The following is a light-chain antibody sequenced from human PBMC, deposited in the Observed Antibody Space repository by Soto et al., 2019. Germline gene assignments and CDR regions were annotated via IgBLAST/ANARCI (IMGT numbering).Light chain of an antibody. Sequence: EIVLTQSPGSLSLSPGERATLSCRASQSVSNNYLAWYQQKPGQAPRLLIYGASTRATGIPDRFSGSGSGTDFALTISRLEPEYFAVYYCQQYGRSTGLFTFGPGTKVDIK. J-gene: IGKJ3*01. V-gene: IGKV3-20*01. CDR1: QSVSNNY. CDR3: QQYGRSTGLFT. CDR2: GAS.